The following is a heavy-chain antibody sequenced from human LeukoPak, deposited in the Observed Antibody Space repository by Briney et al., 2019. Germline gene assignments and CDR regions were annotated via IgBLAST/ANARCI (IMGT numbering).Heavy chain of an antibody. CDR3: ARRVAAAGTYYFDY. CDR2: IYYSGST. V-gene: IGHV4-59*08. J-gene: IGHJ4*02. CDR1: GGSISSYY. D-gene: IGHD6-13*01. Sequence: SETLSLTCTVSGGSISSYYWSWIRQPPGKGLEWIGYIYYSGSTNYNPSLKSRVTISVDTSKNQFSLKLSPVTAADTAVYYCARRVAAAGTYYFDYWGQGTLVTVSS.